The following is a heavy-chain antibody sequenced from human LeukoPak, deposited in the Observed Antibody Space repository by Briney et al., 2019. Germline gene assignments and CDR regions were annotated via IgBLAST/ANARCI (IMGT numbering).Heavy chain of an antibody. CDR1: GFTFSDYY. J-gene: IGHJ6*02. CDR3: ARDRVRVTTVFTWEVYYYGMDV. CDR2: ISSSSSYT. D-gene: IGHD4-17*01. V-gene: IGHV3-11*05. Sequence: PGGSLRLSCAASGFTFSDYYMSWIRQAPGKGLEWVSYISSSSSYTNYADSVKGRFTISRHNAKNSLYLQMNSLRAEDTAVYYCARDRVRVTTVFTWEVYYYGMDVWGQGTTVTVSS.